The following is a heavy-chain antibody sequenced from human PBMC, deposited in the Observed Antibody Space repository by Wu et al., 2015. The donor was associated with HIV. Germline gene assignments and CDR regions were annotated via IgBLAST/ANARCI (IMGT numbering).Heavy chain of an antibody. CDR3: ARGXLVAAYTVGSNWFRP. CDR1: GYTFSDYE. CDR2: MIPESGNT. V-gene: IGHV1-8*01. D-gene: IGHD3-16*01. J-gene: IGHJ5*02. Sequence: QVQLVQSGAELKKPGASVKISCKTSGYTFSDYEIAWVRQGADHGLEWMGFMIPESGNTGYSQKFRGRVTLTRDTSTATAYMELKRLTSEDTAVYFCARGXLVAAYTVGSNWFRPPGPGNPWSTVSS.